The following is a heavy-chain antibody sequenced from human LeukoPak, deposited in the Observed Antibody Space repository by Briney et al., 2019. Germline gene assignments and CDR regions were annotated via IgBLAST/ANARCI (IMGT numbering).Heavy chain of an antibody. Sequence: PSETLSLTCTVSGGSISSYYWNWIRQSPGKGLEWIGYIYYSGSTNYNPSLKSRVTISVDTSKNQVSLKLNSVTAADTAVYYCARYSIRDYGMDVWGQGTTVTVSS. D-gene: IGHD5-18*01. CDR2: IYYSGST. CDR1: GGSISSYY. V-gene: IGHV4-59*01. CDR3: ARYSIRDYGMDV. J-gene: IGHJ6*02.